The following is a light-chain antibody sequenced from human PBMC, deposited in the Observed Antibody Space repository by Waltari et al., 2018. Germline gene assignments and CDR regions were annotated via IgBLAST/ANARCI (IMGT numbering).Light chain of an antibody. V-gene: IGKV2-29*02. CDR2: EVS. CDR3: MQGIDLPRT. Sequence: QSRLHSDGKTYLHWYLQKPGQSPQLLISEVSSRFSGVPDRFGGSGSGTDFTLKISRVEAEDVGVYYCMQGIDLPRTFGQGTKVEIK. CDR1: QSRLHSDGKTY. J-gene: IGKJ1*01.